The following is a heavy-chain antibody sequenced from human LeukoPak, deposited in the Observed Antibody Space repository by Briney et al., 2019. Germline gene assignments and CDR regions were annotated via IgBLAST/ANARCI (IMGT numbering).Heavy chain of an antibody. V-gene: IGHV4-34*01. Sequence: KPSETLSLTCAVYGGSFSGYYWSWIRQPPGKGLEWIGEINHSGSTNYNPSLKSRVTISVDTSKNQFSLKLSSVTAADTAVYYCARGDLSRAFDIWGQGTMVTVSS. CDR3: ARGDLSRAFDI. J-gene: IGHJ3*02. CDR1: GGSFSGYY. CDR2: INHSGST.